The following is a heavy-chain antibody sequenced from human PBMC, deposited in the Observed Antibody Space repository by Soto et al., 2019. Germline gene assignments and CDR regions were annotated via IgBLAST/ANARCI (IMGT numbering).Heavy chain of an antibody. Sequence: EVRLVESGGGLVQPGGSLRLSCAASVFTFSNYNMNWVRQAPGKGLEWVSYIISSSTTIYYADSVKGRFTISRDNAKNSLYRKRNSLRAGDAAFFSGGRGGGGMTEGYFDYWGQGTLVTVSS. CDR3: GRGGGGMTEGYFDY. V-gene: IGHV3-48*01. CDR2: IISSSTTI. CDR1: VFTFSNYN. D-gene: IGHD2-21*02. J-gene: IGHJ4*02.